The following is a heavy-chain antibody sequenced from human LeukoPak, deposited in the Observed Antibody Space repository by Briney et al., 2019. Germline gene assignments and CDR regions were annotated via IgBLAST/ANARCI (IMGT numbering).Heavy chain of an antibody. CDR2: IYHSGST. J-gene: IGHJ4*02. CDR1: GYSISSGYY. D-gene: IGHD3-3*01. V-gene: IGHV4-38-2*02. Sequence: PSETLSLTCTVSGYSISSGYYWGWIRQPPGKGLEWIGSIYHSGSTYYNPSLKSRVTMSVDTSKNQFSLKLSSVTAADTAVYYCASTYYDFWSGYRGGDFDYWGPGTLVTVSS. CDR3: ASTYYDFWSGYRGGDFDY.